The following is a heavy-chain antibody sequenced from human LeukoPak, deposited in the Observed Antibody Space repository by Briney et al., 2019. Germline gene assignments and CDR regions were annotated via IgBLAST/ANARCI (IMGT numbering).Heavy chain of an antibody. D-gene: IGHD3-22*01. CDR2: ISYDGSNK. CDR1: GFTFSSYA. CDR3: ARGNLGSYGPGSRGYYWENYFDY. J-gene: IGHJ4*02. Sequence: GGSLRLSCAASGFTFSSYAMHWVRQAPGKGLEWVAVISYDGSNKYYADSVKGRFTISRDNSKNTLYLQMNSLRAEDTAVYYCARGNLGSYGPGSRGYYWENYFDYWGQGTLVTVSS. V-gene: IGHV3-30*04.